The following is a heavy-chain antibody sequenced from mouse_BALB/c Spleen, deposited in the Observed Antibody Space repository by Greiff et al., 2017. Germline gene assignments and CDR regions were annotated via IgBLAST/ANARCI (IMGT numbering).Heavy chain of an antibody. CDR2: IDPANGNT. Sequence: EVQLQQSGAELVKPGASVKLSCTASGFNIKDTYMHWVKQRPEQGLGWIGRIDPANGNTKYDPKFQGKATITADTSSNTAYLQLSSLTSEDTAVYYCASVYYGNYGLFDYWGQGTTLTVSA. V-gene: IGHV14-3*02. J-gene: IGHJ2*01. CDR3: ASVYYGNYGLFDY. D-gene: IGHD2-1*01. CDR1: GFNIKDTY.